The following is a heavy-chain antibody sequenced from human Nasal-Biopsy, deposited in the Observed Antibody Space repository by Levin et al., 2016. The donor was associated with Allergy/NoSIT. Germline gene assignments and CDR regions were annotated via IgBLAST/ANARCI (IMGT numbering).Heavy chain of an antibody. V-gene: IGHV3-21*06. CDR1: GFIFSTCS. D-gene: IGHD1-1*01. Sequence: GESLKISCTASGFIFSTCSMNWVRQAPGKGPEWVSSINAGGSHTLYTDSVKGRFTMSRDNVRNSVFLVMNSLRVDDTAVYYCARDVPNPNDDRLGYDVWGQGTVVTVSS. J-gene: IGHJ3*01. CDR2: INAGGSHT. CDR3: ARDVPNPNDDRLGYDV.